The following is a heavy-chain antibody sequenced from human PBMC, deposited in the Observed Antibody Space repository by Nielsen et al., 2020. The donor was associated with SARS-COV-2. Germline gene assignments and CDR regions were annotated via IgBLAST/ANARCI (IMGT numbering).Heavy chain of an antibody. V-gene: IGHV3-21*01. J-gene: IGHJ6*02. Sequence: GGSLRLSCAASGFTFSSYSMNWVRQAPGKGLEWVPSISSSSSYIYYADSVKGRFTISRDNAKNSLYLQMNSLRAEDTAVYYCARDNPFTVWFGELTGRNAMDVWGQGTTVTVSS. CDR3: ARDNPFTVWFGELTGRNAMDV. CDR1: GFTFSSYS. D-gene: IGHD3-10*01. CDR2: ISSSSSYI.